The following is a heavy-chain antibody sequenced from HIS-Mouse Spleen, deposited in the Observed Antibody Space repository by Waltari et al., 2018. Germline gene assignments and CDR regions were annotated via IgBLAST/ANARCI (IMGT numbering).Heavy chain of an antibody. CDR2: ISSSSSYI. D-gene: IGHD5-12*01. V-gene: IGHV3-21*01. Sequence: EVQLVESGGGLVKPGGSLRLACAASGFTFSSESMNWVRQAPGKGLEWVSSISSSSSYIYYADSVKGRFTISRDNAKNSLYLQMNSLRAEDTAVYYCARDPSGYDNHWGQGTLVTVSS. CDR3: ARDPSGYDNH. CDR1: GFTFSSES. J-gene: IGHJ5*02.